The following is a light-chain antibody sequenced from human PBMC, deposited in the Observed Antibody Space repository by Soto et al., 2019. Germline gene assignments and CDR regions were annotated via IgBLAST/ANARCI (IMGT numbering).Light chain of an antibody. CDR3: SSYGGSDNLI. J-gene: IGLJ2*01. CDR1: SNDLGGYNY. Sequence: QSALTQPPSASGSPGQSVTISCTGSSNDLGGYNYVSWYQHHPGKAPKLIICEVRERPSGVPDRFSGSKSGNTASLTVSGLQAEDEADYYCSSYGGSDNLIFGGGTKVTVL. V-gene: IGLV2-8*01. CDR2: EVR.